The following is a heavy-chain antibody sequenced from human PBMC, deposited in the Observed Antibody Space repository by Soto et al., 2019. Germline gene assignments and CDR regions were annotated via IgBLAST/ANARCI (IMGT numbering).Heavy chain of an antibody. D-gene: IGHD2-2*01. CDR1: GGPISSSSYY. Sequence: SETLSLTCTVSGGPISSSSYYWGWIRQPPGKGLEWIGSIYYSGSTYYNPSLKSRVTISVDTSKNQFSLKLSSVTAADTAVYYCARHPGYCSSTSCYGDFDYWGQGTLVTVSS. CDR3: ARHPGYCSSTSCYGDFDY. J-gene: IGHJ4*02. CDR2: IYYSGST. V-gene: IGHV4-39*01.